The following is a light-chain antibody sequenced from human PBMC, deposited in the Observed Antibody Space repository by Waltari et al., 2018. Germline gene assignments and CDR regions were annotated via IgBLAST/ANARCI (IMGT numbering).Light chain of an antibody. CDR3: QHYLRLPVT. Sequence: EIVLTQSPGTLSLSLGERATVSCRASQSVSRALAWYQQKPGQAPRLLIYGASTRATCIPDRFSGSGSGTDFSLTISRLEPDDFAVYYCQHYLRLPVTFVQGTTVEI. V-gene: IGKV3-20*01. J-gene: IGKJ1*01. CDR2: GAS. CDR1: QSVSRA.